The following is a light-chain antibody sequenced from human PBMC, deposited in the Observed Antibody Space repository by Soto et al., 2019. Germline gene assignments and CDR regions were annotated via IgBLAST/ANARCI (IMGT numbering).Light chain of an antibody. V-gene: IGLV2-23*01. CDR2: EDT. J-gene: IGLJ2*01. CDR1: SSDVGSYNL. CDR3: CSYAGSTTSV. Sequence: QSALTQPASVSGSPGQSITISCTGTSSDVGSYNLVSWYQQHPGKAPKLMIYEDTKRPSGVSDRFSGSKSGNTASLTISGLQAEDEADYYCCSYAGSTTSVFGGGTKLTVL.